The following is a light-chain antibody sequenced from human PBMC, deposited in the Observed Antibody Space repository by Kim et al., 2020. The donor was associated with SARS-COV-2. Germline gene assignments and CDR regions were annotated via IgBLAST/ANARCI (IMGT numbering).Light chain of an antibody. V-gene: IGKV1-5*03. CDR2: GAS. CDR3: LLYINHYT. Sequence: LSASVGDRVTITCRASRSISRWLGWYQQKPGKAPTLLIYGASGLESGVPSRFSGSGFGTDFTLTISSLQPDDFATYYCLLYINHYTFGQGTKLEI. J-gene: IGKJ2*01. CDR1: RSISRW.